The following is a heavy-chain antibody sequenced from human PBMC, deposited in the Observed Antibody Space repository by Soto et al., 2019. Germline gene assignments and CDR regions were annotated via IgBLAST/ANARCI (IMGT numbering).Heavy chain of an antibody. CDR2: ISSSGSTR. CDR1: GFTFSDYY. J-gene: IGHJ3*02. Sequence: QVQLVESGGGLVKPGGSLRLSCAASGFTFSDYYMRWIRQAPGKGLERVSYISSSGSTRYYADSVKGRFTISRDTAKNSLYLTINRLRAEGTAGYYCAGQSKRLGGDFDIWGQGTMVTVSS. CDR3: AGQSKRLGGDFDI. V-gene: IGHV3-11*01. D-gene: IGHD6-25*01.